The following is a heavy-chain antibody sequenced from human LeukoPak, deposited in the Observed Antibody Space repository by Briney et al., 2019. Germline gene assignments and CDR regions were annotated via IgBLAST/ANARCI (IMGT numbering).Heavy chain of an antibody. Sequence: PGGSLRLSCAASGFTFSNYEMNWVRQTPGKGLEWVSFISDNGKAKSYVDSVRGRFIISRDNAKNSLYLRMNSLRAEDTALYYCARGGSTGWYSFDYWGQGTLVTVSS. CDR3: ARGGSTGWYSFDY. CDR1: GFTFSNYE. V-gene: IGHV3-48*03. D-gene: IGHD6-19*01. J-gene: IGHJ4*02. CDR2: ISDNGKAK.